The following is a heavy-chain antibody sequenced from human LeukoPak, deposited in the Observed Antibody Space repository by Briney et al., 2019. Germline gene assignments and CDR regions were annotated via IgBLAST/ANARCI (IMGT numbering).Heavy chain of an antibody. V-gene: IGHV3-48*02. CDR3: ARDRDYGDSGYWYFDL. J-gene: IGHJ2*01. CDR2: ISSSSSTI. Sequence: GGSLRLSCAASGVTFSSYNMTWVRQAPGKGLEWVSYISSSSSTIYYAASVKGRFTISRDNARNSLYLQMNSLRDEDTAVYYCARDRDYGDSGYWYFDLWGRGTLVTVSS. D-gene: IGHD4-17*01. CDR1: GVTFSSYN.